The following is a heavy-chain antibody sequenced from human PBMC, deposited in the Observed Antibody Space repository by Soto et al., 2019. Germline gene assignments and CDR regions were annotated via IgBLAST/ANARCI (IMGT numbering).Heavy chain of an antibody. CDR1: GCSISDHY. CDR2: ISNSGTFT. V-gene: IGHV3-11*03. CDR3: ARSGDNYNVLDY. J-gene: IGHJ4*02. Sequence: GGSLLLSCAGSGCSISDHYMSWIRPAPGKGLEWVSYISNSGTFTKYADSVKGRFSISRDNAKNSLYLEINSLRGEDTAIYYCARSGDNYNVLDYWGQGTPVTVSS. D-gene: IGHD3-10*02.